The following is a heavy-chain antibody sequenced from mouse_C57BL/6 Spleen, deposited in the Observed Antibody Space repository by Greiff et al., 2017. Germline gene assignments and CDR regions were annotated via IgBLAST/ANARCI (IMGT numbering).Heavy chain of an antibody. CDR2: INPYNGGT. CDR3: ARGDYYGSRVPYYFDY. V-gene: IGHV1-19*01. D-gene: IGHD1-1*01. CDR1: GYTFTDYY. J-gene: IGHJ2*01. Sequence: EVQLQESGPVLVKPGASVKMSCKASGYTFTDYYMNWVKQSHGKSLEWIGVINPYNGGTSYNQKFKGKATLTVDKSSSTAYMELNSLTSEDSAVYYCARGDYYGSRVPYYFDYWGQGTTLTVSS.